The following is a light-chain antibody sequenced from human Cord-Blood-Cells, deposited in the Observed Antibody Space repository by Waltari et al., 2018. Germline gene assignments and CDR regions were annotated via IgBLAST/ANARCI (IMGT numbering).Light chain of an antibody. Sequence: DIVMTQSPDSLAVSLGECATINCKSSQSVLYSSNNKNYLAWYQQKPGQPPKLLIYWASTRESGVPDRFSGSGSGTDFTLTIISLQAEDVAVYYCQQYYSTPRTFGQGTKVEIK. CDR2: WAS. J-gene: IGKJ1*01. CDR3: QQYYSTPRT. V-gene: IGKV4-1*01. CDR1: QSVLYSSNNKNY.